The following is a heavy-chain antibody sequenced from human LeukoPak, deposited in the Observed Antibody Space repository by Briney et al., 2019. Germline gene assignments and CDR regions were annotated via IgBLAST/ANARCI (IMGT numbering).Heavy chain of an antibody. J-gene: IGHJ5*02. V-gene: IGHV4-4*07. CDR3: ARLPKSGSGRQGWFDP. CDR1: GGSISSYY. Sequence: AETLSLTCTVSGGSISSYYWSWIRQPAGKGLEWIGRIYTSGSTNYNPSLTSRVIMSVDTSKNQFSLKRSPVTAADTAVYSCARLPKSGSGRQGWFDPWGQGTLVTVSS. D-gene: IGHD3-10*01. CDR2: IYTSGST.